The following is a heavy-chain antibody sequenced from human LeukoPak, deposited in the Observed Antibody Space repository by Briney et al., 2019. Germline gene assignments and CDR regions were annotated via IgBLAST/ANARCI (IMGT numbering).Heavy chain of an antibody. V-gene: IGHV3-23*01. CDR1: GFTFSSYA. Sequence: GGCLRLSCAASGFTFSSYAMSWVRQAPGKGLEWVSAISGSGGSTYYADSVKGRFTISRDNSKNTLYLQMNSLRAEDTAVYYCAKVPLSGSYFIDYWGQGTLVTVSS. J-gene: IGHJ4*02. CDR3: AKVPLSGSYFIDY. D-gene: IGHD1-26*01. CDR2: ISGSGGST.